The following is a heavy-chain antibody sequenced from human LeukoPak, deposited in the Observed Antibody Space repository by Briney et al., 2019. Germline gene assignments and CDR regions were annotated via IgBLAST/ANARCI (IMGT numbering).Heavy chain of an antibody. D-gene: IGHD5-12*01. CDR3: ATGYDFGFDP. Sequence: GGSLRLSCAASGFTFSSYSMNWVRQAPGKGLEWVSSISSSSSYIYYADSVKGRFTISRDNAKSSLYLQMNSLRAEDTAVYYCATGYDFGFDPWGQGTLVTVSS. CDR2: ISSSSSYI. V-gene: IGHV3-21*01. CDR1: GFTFSSYS. J-gene: IGHJ5*02.